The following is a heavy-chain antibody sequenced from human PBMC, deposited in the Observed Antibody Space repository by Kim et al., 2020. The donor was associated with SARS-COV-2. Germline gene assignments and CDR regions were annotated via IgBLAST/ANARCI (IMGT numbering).Heavy chain of an antibody. CDR3: ASSDSSGPMGAFEI. CDR2: FYHAGST. V-gene: IGHV4-38-2*02. J-gene: IGHJ3*02. Sequence: SETLSLTCSVSGYPINSGYYWGWIRQPPGKGLEWIGNFYHAGSTYYNPSLKSRVTISMDTSKNQFSLNLKSVTAADTAVYYCASSDSSGPMGAFEIWGQG. CDR1: GYPINSGYY. D-gene: IGHD3-22*01.